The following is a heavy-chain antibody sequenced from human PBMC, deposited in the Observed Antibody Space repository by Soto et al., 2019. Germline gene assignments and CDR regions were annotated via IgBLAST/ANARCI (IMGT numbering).Heavy chain of an antibody. D-gene: IGHD1-1*01. J-gene: IGHJ6*02. CDR3: ARDRQLERRRYYYGMDV. CDR2: INAGNGNT. V-gene: IGHV1-3*01. Sequence: GASVKVSCKASGYTFTSYAMHWVRQAPGQRLEWMGWINAGNGNTKYSQKFQGRVTITRDTSASTAYMELSSLRSEDTAVYYCARDRQLERRRYYYGMDVWGQGTTVTVSS. CDR1: GYTFTSYA.